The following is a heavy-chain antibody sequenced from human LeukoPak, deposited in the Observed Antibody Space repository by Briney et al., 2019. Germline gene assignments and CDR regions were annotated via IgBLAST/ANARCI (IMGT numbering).Heavy chain of an antibody. CDR3: AREGLAARGGAFDI. CDR1: GGSISSHF. V-gene: IGHV4-59*11. J-gene: IGHJ3*02. Sequence: SETLSLTCSVSGGSISSHFWTWIRQPPGKGLEWIGYVYYSGNTNYNPSLRSRVTISIDTSKNQFSLNLKSVTAADTAIYYCAREGLAARGGAFDIWGQGTVVSVSS. D-gene: IGHD6-6*01. CDR2: VYYSGNT.